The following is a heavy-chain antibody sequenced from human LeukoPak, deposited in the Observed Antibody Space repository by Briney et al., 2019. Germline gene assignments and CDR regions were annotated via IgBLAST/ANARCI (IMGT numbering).Heavy chain of an antibody. D-gene: IGHD3-10*01. V-gene: IGHV4-59*01. Sequence: PSETLSLTCTVSGGSISSYYWNWIRQPPGKGLEWIGSIYYSGSTNYNPSLKSRVTISVDTSKNQFSLKLASVTAADTAVYYCARGRITMVRGVSPFGYWGQGTLVTVSS. CDR1: GGSISSYY. CDR3: ARGRITMVRGVSPFGY. CDR2: IYYSGST. J-gene: IGHJ4*02.